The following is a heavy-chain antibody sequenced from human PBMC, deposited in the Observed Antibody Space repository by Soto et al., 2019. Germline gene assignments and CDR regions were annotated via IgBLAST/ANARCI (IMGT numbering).Heavy chain of an antibody. D-gene: IGHD1-26*01. Sequence: ASVKVSCEASGYTFTSYGISWVRQAPGQGLEWMGWISAYNGNTNYAQKLQGRVTMTTDTSTSTAYMELRSLRSDDTAVYYCARDMATIVGAPDAAFDIWGQGTMVTVSS. CDR3: ARDMATIVGAPDAAFDI. J-gene: IGHJ3*02. CDR2: ISAYNGNT. V-gene: IGHV1-18*01. CDR1: GYTFTSYG.